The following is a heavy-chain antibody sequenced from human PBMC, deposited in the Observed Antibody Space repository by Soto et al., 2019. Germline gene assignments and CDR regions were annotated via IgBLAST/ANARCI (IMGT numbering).Heavy chain of an antibody. CDR1: GASVSSGSFY. Sequence: SETLSLTCSVSGASVSSGSFYWSWIRQPPGKGLEWIGFIYNNETFNYNPSLESRLSLSVDTSKNHFSLRLTSVTAADTAFYFCSRNYGGNSAYVSWGEGTLVTVSS. CDR2: IYNNETF. CDR3: SRNYGGNSAYVS. J-gene: IGHJ5*02. D-gene: IGHD2-21*02. V-gene: IGHV4-61*03.